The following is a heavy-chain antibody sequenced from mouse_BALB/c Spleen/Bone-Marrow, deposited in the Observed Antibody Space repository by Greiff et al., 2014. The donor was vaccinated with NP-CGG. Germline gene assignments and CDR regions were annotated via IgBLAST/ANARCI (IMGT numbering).Heavy chain of an antibody. CDR3: AREVYGSWFAY. J-gene: IGHJ3*01. D-gene: IGHD2-2*01. CDR2: INPNSDYT. CDR1: GYTFTYYT. Sequence: QVQLQQSGAELARPGASVKMSCKASGYTFTYYTMYWVKQRPGQGLVWIGYINPNSDYTNYNQKFKDKATLTADKSSSTAYMQLSSLTSEDSAVYYCAREVYGSWFAYWGQGTLVTVSA. V-gene: IGHV1-4*01.